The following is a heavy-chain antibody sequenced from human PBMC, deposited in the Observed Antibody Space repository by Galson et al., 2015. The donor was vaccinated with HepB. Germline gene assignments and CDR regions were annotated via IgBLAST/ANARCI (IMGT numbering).Heavy chain of an antibody. V-gene: IGHV5-51*01. D-gene: IGHD2-21*01. J-gene: IGHJ6*02. CDR1: GYSFTSYW. CDR2: TYPGDSDT. Sequence: QSGAEVKKPGESLKFSCRGSGYSFTSYWIGWVRQMPGKGLEWMGMTYPGDSDTRYSPSFQGQVTISADKSISTAYLQWSSLKASDTAMYYCAAGIVEAGDYYFYGLDVWGQGTTVTVSS. CDR3: AAGIVEAGDYYFYGLDV.